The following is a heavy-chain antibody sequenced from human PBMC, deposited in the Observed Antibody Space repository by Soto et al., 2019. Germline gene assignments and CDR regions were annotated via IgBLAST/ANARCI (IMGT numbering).Heavy chain of an antibody. D-gene: IGHD3-22*01. CDR2: ISGSGGST. J-gene: IGHJ4*02. CDR3: AKQGVIVVAPFDY. CDR1: GFTFSCYA. Sequence: GGSLRLSCAASGFTFSCYAMSWVRQSPGKGLEWVSAISGSGGSTYYADSVKGRFTISRDNSKNTLYLQMNSLRAEDTAVYYCAKQGVIVVAPFDYWGQGTLVTAPQ. V-gene: IGHV3-23*01.